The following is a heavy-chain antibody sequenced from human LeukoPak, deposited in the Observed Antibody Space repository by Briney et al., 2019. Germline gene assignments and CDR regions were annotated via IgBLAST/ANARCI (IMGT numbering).Heavy chain of an antibody. CDR2: INPNSGGT. V-gene: IGHV1-2*02. Sequence: ASVKASCKASGYTFTDYYMHWVRQAPGQGLEWMGWINPNSGGTNYAQKFQGRVTMTRDTSIITACMELSRLRSDDTAVYYCARSFPGSSWAKFDYWGQGTLVTVSS. CDR3: ARSFPGSSWAKFDY. D-gene: IGHD6-13*01. J-gene: IGHJ4*02. CDR1: GYTFTDYY.